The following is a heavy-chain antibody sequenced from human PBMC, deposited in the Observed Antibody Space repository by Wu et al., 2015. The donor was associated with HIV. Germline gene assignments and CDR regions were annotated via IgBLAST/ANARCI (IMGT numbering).Heavy chain of an antibody. Sequence: QVQLVQSGAEVKKPGSSVKVSCKASGGTFSSYAISWVRQAPGQGLEWMGGIIPIFGTANYAQKFQGRVTITADESTSTAYMELSSLRSEDTAVYYCASREGNDFWSGRPDWFDPWGQGTLVTVSS. D-gene: IGHD3-3*01. CDR3: ASREGNDFWSGRPDWFDP. V-gene: IGHV1-69*12. CDR1: GGTFSSYA. CDR2: IIPIFGTA. J-gene: IGHJ5*02.